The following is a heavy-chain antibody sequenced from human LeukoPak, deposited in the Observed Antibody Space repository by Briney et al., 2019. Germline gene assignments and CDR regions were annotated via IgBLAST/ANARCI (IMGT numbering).Heavy chain of an antibody. J-gene: IGHJ3*02. CDR2: IYPGDSDT. CDR3: ARHCSGGSCYSGDAFDI. CDR1: GYSFTSYW. D-gene: IGHD2-15*01. V-gene: IGHV5-51*01. Sequence: GESLKISCKGSGYSFTSYWIGWVRQLPGKGLEWMGIIYPGDSDTRYSPSFQGQVTISADKSISTAYLQWSSLKASDTAMYYCARHCSGGSCYSGDAFDIWGQGTMVTVSS.